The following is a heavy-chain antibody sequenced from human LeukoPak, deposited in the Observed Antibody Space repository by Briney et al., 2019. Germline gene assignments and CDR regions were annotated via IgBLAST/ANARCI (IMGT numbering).Heavy chain of an antibody. CDR2: IRYDGSNK. CDR3: AKDRGKYYDILTGTIDY. J-gene: IGHJ4*02. D-gene: IGHD3-9*01. CDR1: GFTFSSYG. Sequence: PGGSLRLSCAASGFTFSSYGMHWVRQAPGKGLEWVAFIRYDGSNKYYADSVKGRFTISRDNSKNTLYLQMNSLRAEDTAVYYCAKDRGKYYDILTGTIDYWGQGTLVTVSS. V-gene: IGHV3-30*02.